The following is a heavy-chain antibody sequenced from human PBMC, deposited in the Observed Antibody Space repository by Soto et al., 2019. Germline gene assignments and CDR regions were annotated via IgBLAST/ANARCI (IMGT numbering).Heavy chain of an antibody. D-gene: IGHD5-18*01. CDR1: GGSISSYY. CDR2: IYYSGST. J-gene: IGHJ3*02. V-gene: IGHV4-59*01. CDR3: AREVFSGYPDAFDI. Sequence: QVQLQESGPGLVKPSETLSLPCTVSGGSISSYYWSWIRQPPGTGLEWIGYIYYSGSTNYNPSLKSRVTISVDTSKKQFSLKLSSVTAAETAVYYCAREVFSGYPDAFDIWGQGTMVTVSS.